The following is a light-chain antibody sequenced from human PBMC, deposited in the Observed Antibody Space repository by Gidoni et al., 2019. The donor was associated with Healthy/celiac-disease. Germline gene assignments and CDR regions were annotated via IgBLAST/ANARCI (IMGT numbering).Light chain of an antibody. V-gene: IGLV2-8*01. J-gene: IGLJ2*01. Sequence: QSALTQPPSASGSPGQSVTISCTGTSSDVGGYTYVSWYQQHPGKAPKLMIYEVSKRPSGVPDRFFGSKSGNTASLTVSGLQAEDEADYYCSSYAGSNVVFGGGTKLTVL. CDR1: SSDVGGYTY. CDR2: EVS. CDR3: SSYAGSNVV.